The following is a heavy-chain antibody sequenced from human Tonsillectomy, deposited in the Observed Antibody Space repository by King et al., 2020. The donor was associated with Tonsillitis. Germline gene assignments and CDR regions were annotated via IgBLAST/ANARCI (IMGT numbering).Heavy chain of an antibody. CDR3: AGDYYDSSGYYRGGY. J-gene: IGHJ4*02. CDR1: GFTLSSYN. D-gene: IGHD3-22*01. CDR2: ISSTSDTV. Sequence: VQLVESGGGLVQPGGSLRLSCAASGFTLSSYNMNWVRQAPGKGLEWTSYISSTSDTVYYADSVKGRFTISRDNAKNSLYLQMNSLRDEDTAVYYCAGDYYDSSGYYRGGYWGQGTLVTVSS. V-gene: IGHV3-48*02.